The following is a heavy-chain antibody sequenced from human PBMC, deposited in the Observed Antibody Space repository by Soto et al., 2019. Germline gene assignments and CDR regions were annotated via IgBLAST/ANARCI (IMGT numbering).Heavy chain of an antibody. D-gene: IGHD6-13*01. CDR1: GYTFTSYA. CDR3: ARDAAAGLNDY. Sequence: ASVKVSCKASGYTFTSYAMHWVRQAPGQRLEWMGWISAYNGNTNYAQKLQGRVAMTTDTSTSTAYMELRSLRSDDTAVYYCARDAAAGLNDYWGQGTLVTVSS. J-gene: IGHJ4*02. V-gene: IGHV1-18*01. CDR2: ISAYNGNT.